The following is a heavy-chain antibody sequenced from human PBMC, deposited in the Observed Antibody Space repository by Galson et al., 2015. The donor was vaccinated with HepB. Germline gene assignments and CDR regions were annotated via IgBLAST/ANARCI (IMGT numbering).Heavy chain of an antibody. Sequence: QSGAEVKKPGESLKISCKGSGYIFSDYWIGWVRQMPGKGLEWMGTIYPGDSDTRYSPSFQGQVTISVDKSINTAYLQWSSLKASGTATYYCASNYCDNRSFRHWGQGTLVTVSS. CDR1: GYIFSDYW. D-gene: IGHD3-22*01. CDR2: IYPGDSDT. J-gene: IGHJ1*01. CDR3: ASNYCDNRSFRH. V-gene: IGHV5-51*01.